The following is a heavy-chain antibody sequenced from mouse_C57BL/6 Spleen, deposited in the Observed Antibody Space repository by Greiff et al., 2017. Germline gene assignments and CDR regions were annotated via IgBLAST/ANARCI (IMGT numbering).Heavy chain of an antibody. CDR1: GYTFTSYW. CDR2: IHPYNGDT. V-gene: IGHV1-52*01. J-gene: IGHJ4*01. CDR3: ARWSYSGRFY. Sequence: QVQLQQPGAELVRPGSSVKLSCKASGYTFTSYWMHWVKQRPIQGLEWIGNIHPYNGDTNYNQKFKGKATLTVDKSSSTAYMQLSSLTSEDSAVYYCARWSYSGRFYWGQGTSVTVSS. D-gene: IGHD1-3*01.